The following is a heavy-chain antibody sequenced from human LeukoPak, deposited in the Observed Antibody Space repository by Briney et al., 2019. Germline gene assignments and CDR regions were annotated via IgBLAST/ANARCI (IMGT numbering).Heavy chain of an antibody. CDR1: GFTFSSYW. CDR2: INSDGSST. Sequence: GGSLRLSCAASGFTFSSYWMHWVRQAPGKGLVWVSRINSDGSSTSYADSVKGRFTISRDNAKNTLYLQMNSLRAEDTAVYYCARVSRRYDILTGPYDAFDIWGQGTMVTVSS. CDR3: ARVSRRYDILTGPYDAFDI. J-gene: IGHJ3*02. V-gene: IGHV3-74*01. D-gene: IGHD3-9*01.